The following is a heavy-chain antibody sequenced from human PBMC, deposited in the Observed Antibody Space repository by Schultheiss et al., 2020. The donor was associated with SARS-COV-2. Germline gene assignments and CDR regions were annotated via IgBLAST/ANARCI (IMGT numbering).Heavy chain of an antibody. J-gene: IGHJ5*02. CDR2: IYHSGST. CDR1: GGSISSYY. CDR3: ARDNPVAVLLDWFDP. Sequence: SQTLSLTCTVSGGSISSYYWSWIRQPPGKGLEWIGSIYHSGSTYYNPSLKSRVTISVDTSKNQFSLRLRSVTAADTAVYYCARDNPVAVLLDWFDPWGQGTLVTVSS. V-gene: IGHV4-38-2*02. D-gene: IGHD1-14*01.